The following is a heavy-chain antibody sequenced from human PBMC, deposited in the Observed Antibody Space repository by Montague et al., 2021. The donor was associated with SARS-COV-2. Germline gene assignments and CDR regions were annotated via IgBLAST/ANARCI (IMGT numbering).Heavy chain of an antibody. CDR2: IYWNGDK. CDR3: AHRGMIRGLIFDY. J-gene: IGHJ4*02. Sequence: PALVKPTQTLTLTRTFSGFSLRSDDEGVAWIRQSPGRALEWLAVIYWNGDKRYSPSLQRRLTITKDTSENQVVLTMTNMDPVDTATYYCAHRGMIRGLIFDYWGQGTLVTVSS. V-gene: IGHV2-5*01. D-gene: IGHD3-10*01. CDR1: GFSLRSDDEG.